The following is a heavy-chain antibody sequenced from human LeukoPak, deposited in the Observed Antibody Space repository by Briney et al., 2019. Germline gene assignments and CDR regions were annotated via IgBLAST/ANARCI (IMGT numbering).Heavy chain of an antibody. V-gene: IGHV3-30*04. CDR1: GLTFSSYA. D-gene: IGHD3-16*02. Sequence: GGSLRLSCAASGLTFSSYAMHWVRQAPGKGLEWVAVISYDGSNKYYADSVKGRFTISRDNSKNTLYLQMNSLRAEDTAVYYCARNPFNRFDAFDIWGQGTMVTVSS. CDR2: ISYDGSNK. J-gene: IGHJ3*02. CDR3: ARNPFNRFDAFDI.